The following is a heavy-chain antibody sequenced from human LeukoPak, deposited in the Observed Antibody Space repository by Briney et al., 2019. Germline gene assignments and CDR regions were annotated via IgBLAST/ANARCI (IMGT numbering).Heavy chain of an antibody. CDR1: GGSISSGDYY. CDR3: ARGRIDYYYYMDV. CDR2: IYYSGST. V-gene: IGHV4-30-4*08. Sequence: PSQTLSLTCTVSGGSISSGDYYWSWIRRPPGKGLEWIGYIYYSGSTYYNPSLKSRVTISVDTSKNQFSLKLSSVTAADTAVYYCARGRIDYYYYMDVWGKGTTVTVSS. J-gene: IGHJ6*03.